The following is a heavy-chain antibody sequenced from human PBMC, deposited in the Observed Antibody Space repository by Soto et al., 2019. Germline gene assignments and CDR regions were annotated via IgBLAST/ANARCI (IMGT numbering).Heavy chain of an antibody. V-gene: IGHV1-8*01. D-gene: IGHD3-22*01. CDR2: MNPNSGNT. CDR1: GYTFTSYD. J-gene: IGHJ4*02. CDR3: ARGLNYYDSTNWAFDY. Sequence: QVQLVQSGAEVKKPGASVKVSCKASGYTFTSYDINWVRQATGQGLEWMGWMNPNSGNTGYAQKFQGRVTMTRNTSISTAYMELSSLRSEDTAVYYCARGLNYYDSTNWAFDYWGQGTLVTVSS.